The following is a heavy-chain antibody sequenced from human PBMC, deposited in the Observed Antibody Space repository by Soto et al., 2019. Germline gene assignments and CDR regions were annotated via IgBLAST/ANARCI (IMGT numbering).Heavy chain of an antibody. CDR2: ISSSGKTI. CDR1: GFTFTNYE. V-gene: IGHV3-48*03. CDR3: ARDPEKYSGSDLGIDY. J-gene: IGHJ4*02. D-gene: IGHD5-12*01. Sequence: GGFLRLSCAASGFTFTNYEMNWVRQAPGKGLEWISYISSSGKTISYADSVKGRFTISRDNAKNSLYLQMNSLRAEDTAVYYCARDPEKYSGSDLGIDYWGQGTLVTVSS.